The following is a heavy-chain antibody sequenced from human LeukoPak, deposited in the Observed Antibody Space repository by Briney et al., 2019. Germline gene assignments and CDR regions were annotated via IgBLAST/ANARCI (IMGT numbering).Heavy chain of an antibody. V-gene: IGHV3-11*04. CDR3: AKSLSSYGGSDY. CDR1: GFTFSDYY. D-gene: IGHD4-23*01. CDR2: ISGSGSTM. Sequence: GSLRLSCAASGFTFSDYYMSWIRQAPGKGLEWVSHISGSGSTMYYADSVKGRFTISRDNSKNTLYLQMNSLRAEDTAVYYCAKSLSSYGGSDYWGQGTLVTVSS. J-gene: IGHJ4*02.